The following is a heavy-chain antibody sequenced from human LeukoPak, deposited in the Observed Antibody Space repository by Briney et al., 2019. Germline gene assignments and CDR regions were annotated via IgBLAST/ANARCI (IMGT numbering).Heavy chain of an antibody. CDR1: GGSFSGYY. CDR2: INHSGST. D-gene: IGHD3-10*01. Sequence: SETLSLTCAVYGGSFSGYYWSWIRQPPGKGLEWIEEINHSGSTNYNPSLKSRVTISVDTSKNQFSLKLSSVTAADTAVYYCASSPFSGIRRKPIHWYFDLWGRGTLVTVSS. CDR3: ASSPFSGIRRKPIHWYFDL. J-gene: IGHJ2*01. V-gene: IGHV4-34*01.